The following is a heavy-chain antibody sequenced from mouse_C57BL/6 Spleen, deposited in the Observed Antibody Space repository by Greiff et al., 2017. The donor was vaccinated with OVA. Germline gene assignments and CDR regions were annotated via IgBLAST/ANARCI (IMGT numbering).Heavy chain of an antibody. D-gene: IGHD2-3*01. CDR1: GYTFTSYW. CDR3: ARSSGYYSYAMDY. Sequence: QVQLQQPGTELVKPGASVKLSCKASGYTFTSYWMHWVKQRPGQGLEWIGNINPSNGGTNYNEKFKSKATLIVDKSSSTAYMQLSSLTSEDSAVYYCARSSGYYSYAMDYWGQGTSVTVSS. CDR2: INPSNGGT. V-gene: IGHV1-53*01. J-gene: IGHJ4*01.